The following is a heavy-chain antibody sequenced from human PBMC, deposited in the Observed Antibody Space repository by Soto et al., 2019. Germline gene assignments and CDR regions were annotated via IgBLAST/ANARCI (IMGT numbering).Heavy chain of an antibody. CDR2: LIPIFGTA. V-gene: IGHV1-69*01. Sequence: QVQLVQSGAEVKKPGSSVKVSCKASGGTFSSYAISWVRQAPGRGLEWMGGLIPIFGTANYAQKFQGRVTITADESTSTAYMELSSLRSEDTAVYYCARADYYGSGSYYNGEVFDYWGQGTLVTVSS. CDR1: GGTFSSYA. J-gene: IGHJ4*02. CDR3: ARADYYGSGSYYNGEVFDY. D-gene: IGHD3-10*01.